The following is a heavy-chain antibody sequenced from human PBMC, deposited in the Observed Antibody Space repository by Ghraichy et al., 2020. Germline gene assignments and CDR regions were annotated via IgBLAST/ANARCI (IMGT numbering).Heavy chain of an antibody. CDR3: ARRGLGVYYFNY. CDR2: IYNSGST. J-gene: IGHJ4*02. D-gene: IGHD2-8*01. V-gene: IGHV4-59*11. CDR1: GGSIGNHY. Sequence: SETLSLTCSVSGGSIGNHYWSWIRQPPGKGLEWIGNIYNSGSTNYNPSLKSRVTISVDTSKNEFPLKLSSVTAADTAVYYCARRGLGVYYFNYWGQGTLVTVSS.